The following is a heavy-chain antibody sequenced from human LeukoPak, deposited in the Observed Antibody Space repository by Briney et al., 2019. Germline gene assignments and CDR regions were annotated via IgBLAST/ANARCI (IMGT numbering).Heavy chain of an antibody. D-gene: IGHD5-18*01. CDR1: GGSISSSPYH. J-gene: IGHJ5*02. V-gene: IGHV4-39*07. Sequence: SETLSLTCTVSGGSISSSPYHWGWIRQPPGKGLEWLGSIYYSGTTHYNPSLESRVTISVDTSKNQFSLKLASVTAADTAIYYCAKGAGGFSYYNWFDPWGQGTLVTVSS. CDR2: IYYSGTT. CDR3: AKGAGGFSYYNWFDP.